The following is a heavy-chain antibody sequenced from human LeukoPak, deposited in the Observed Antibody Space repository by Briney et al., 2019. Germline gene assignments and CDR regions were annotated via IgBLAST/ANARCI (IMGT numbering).Heavy chain of an antibody. D-gene: IGHD2-21*01. V-gene: IGHV1-69*04. Sequence: EASVKVSCTASGGTFSSYAISWVRPAPGQGLEWMGRIIPILGIANYAQKFQGRVTITADKSTSTAYMELSSLRSEDTAVYYCARALLVVAYFDYWGQGTLVTVSS. CDR3: ARALLVVAYFDY. J-gene: IGHJ4*02. CDR1: GGTFSSYA. CDR2: IIPILGIA.